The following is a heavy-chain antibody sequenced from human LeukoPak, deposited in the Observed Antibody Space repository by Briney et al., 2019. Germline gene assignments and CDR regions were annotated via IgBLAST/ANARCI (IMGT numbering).Heavy chain of an antibody. CDR3: ARDLGLGAFDI. D-gene: IGHD5-12*01. CDR2: IYSGGST. V-gene: IGHV3-53*01. Sequence: GGSLRLSCAASGFTVSSNYMSWVRQAPEKGLEWVSVIYSGGSTYYADSVKGRFTISRDNSKNTLYLQMNSLRAEDTAVYYCARDLGLGAFDIWGQGTMVTVSS. CDR1: GFTVSSNY. J-gene: IGHJ3*02.